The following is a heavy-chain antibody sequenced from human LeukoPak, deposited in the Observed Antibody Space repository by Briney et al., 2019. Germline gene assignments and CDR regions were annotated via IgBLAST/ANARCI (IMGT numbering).Heavy chain of an antibody. CDR1: GYTFTGYY. CDR2: INPNSGGT. J-gene: IGHJ4*02. Sequence: ASVKVSCKASGYTFTGYYIHWVRQAPGQGLEWMGRINPNSGGTSSAEKFQGRVTMTRDTSITTAYMELSRLTSDDTAVYYCARDLALYSSSWYEPGRDTKPSFDYWGQGTLVTVSS. V-gene: IGHV1-2*06. CDR3: ARDLALYSSSWYEPGRDTKPSFDY. D-gene: IGHD6-13*01.